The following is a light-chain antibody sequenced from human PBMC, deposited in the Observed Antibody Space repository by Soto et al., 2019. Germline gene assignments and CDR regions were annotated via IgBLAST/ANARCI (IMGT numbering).Light chain of an antibody. V-gene: IGLV2-14*01. Sequence: QSALTQPASVYGSPGQSITISCNGTSSDVGGYNYVSWYQQHPDKAPKLMIYVVSNRPSGVSNRFSGSKSGNTASLTISGLHAEDEADYYCSSYTSSDTPYVFGTGTKLTVL. J-gene: IGLJ1*01. CDR3: SSYTSSDTPYV. CDR2: VVS. CDR1: SSDVGGYNY.